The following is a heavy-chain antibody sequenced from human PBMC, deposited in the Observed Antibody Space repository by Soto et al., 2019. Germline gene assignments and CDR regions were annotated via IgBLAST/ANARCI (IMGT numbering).Heavy chain of an antibody. D-gene: IGHD1-26*01. V-gene: IGHV4-39*01. J-gene: IGHJ4*02. CDR3: ARREWELPAAPTPFDY. CDR2: IYYSGST. Sequence: SETLSLTCTVSGGSISSSSYYWGWIRQPPGKGLEWIGSIYYSGSTYYNPSLKSRVTISVDTSKNQFSLKLSSVTAADTAVYYCARREWELPAAPTPFDYWGQGTLVTVSS. CDR1: GGSISSSSYY.